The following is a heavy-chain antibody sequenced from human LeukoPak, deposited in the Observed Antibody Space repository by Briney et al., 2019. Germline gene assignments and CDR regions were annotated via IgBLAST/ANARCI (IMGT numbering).Heavy chain of an antibody. V-gene: IGHV1-8*01. J-gene: IGHJ6*02. D-gene: IGHD3-3*01. CDR2: MNPNSGNT. CDR1: GYTFTSYD. CDR3: ASFLEWSPLEEGPYYYGMDV. Sequence: ASVKVSCKASGYTFTSYDINWVRQATGQGLEWMGWMNPNSGNTGYAQKFQGRVTMTRNTSISTAYMELSSLRSEDTAVYYCASFLEWSPLEEGPYYYGMDVWGQGTTVTVSS.